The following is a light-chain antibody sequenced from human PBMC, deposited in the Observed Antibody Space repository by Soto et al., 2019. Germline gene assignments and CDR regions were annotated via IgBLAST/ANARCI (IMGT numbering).Light chain of an antibody. CDR1: QAVSSS. Sequence: EIVMTQSPATLSLSPGEIATLSFSASQAVSSSLAWYQQKPGQAPRLLIYEVSNRATGIPARFSGSGSGADFTLTISSLEPGDFALYYCQQHINWPLTFGGGTKVDIK. CDR3: QQHINWPLT. V-gene: IGKV3-11*01. J-gene: IGKJ4*01. CDR2: EVS.